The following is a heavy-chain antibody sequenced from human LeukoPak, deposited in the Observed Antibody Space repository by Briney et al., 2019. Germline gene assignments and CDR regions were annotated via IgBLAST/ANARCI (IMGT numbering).Heavy chain of an antibody. Sequence: GGSLRLSCAASGFSFSGDYIHWVSQAPGKGLEYVSAISGNGVTTHYTNSVKGRFTISRDNSKNTVYLQMGSLSTEDTAVYYCARDTNREQDIWGQGTTVTVSS. CDR2: ISGNGVTT. J-gene: IGHJ6*02. CDR3: ARDTNREQDI. D-gene: IGHD3-3*01. CDR1: GFSFSGDY. V-gene: IGHV3-64*01.